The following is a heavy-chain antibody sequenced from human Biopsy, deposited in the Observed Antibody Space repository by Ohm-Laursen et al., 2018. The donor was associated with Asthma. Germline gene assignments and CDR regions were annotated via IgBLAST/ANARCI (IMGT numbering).Heavy chain of an antibody. V-gene: IGHV1-69*01. CDR1: GGTLNTYV. CDR3: ARKAGSCISRTCYSLDF. J-gene: IGHJ4*02. CDR2: INPVFGTT. Sequence: SSVKVSCKSLGGTLNTYVIGWVRQAPGQGLEWMGGINPVFGTTTYPQKFQDRVTITADDSTSTVYMELSSLRSEDTAVYYCARKAGSCISRTCYSLDFWGQGTLVTVSS. D-gene: IGHD2-2*01.